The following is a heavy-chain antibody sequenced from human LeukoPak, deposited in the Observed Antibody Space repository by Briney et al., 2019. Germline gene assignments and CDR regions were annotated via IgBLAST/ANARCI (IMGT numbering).Heavy chain of an antibody. Sequence: PSETLSLTCTVSGYSISSNYYWGWIRQPPGKGLEWIGSIYHSGSTYYNPSLKSRVTILIDTSKNQFSLKLSSVTAADTAVYCCAKRGNWGFFDYWGQGTLVTVSS. CDR3: AKRGNWGFFDY. CDR1: GYSISSNYY. V-gene: IGHV4-38-2*02. CDR2: IYHSGST. D-gene: IGHD7-27*01. J-gene: IGHJ4*02.